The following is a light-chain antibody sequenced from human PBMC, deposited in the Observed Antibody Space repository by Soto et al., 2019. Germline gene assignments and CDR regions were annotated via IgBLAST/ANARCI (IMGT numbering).Light chain of an antibody. CDR3: HQYYYSPPHFT. Sequence: DIVMTQSPDSLAVSLGERATINCKSSQTVLYSSNNKNYLAWYQQKPGQPPKLLIYWASTRASGVPDRFRGSGPGSDFTFTISSPQAEDGAVFYCHQYYYSPPHFTFGPGTKVDIK. V-gene: IGKV4-1*01. J-gene: IGKJ3*01. CDR2: WAS. CDR1: QTVLYSSNNKNY.